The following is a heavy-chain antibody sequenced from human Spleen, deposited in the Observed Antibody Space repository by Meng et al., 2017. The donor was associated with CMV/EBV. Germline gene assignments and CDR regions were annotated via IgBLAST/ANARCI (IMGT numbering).Heavy chain of an antibody. V-gene: IGHV3-48*04. CDR3: ARHGYYNPKYYGMDV. D-gene: IGHD3-10*01. Sequence: GESLKISCVASGFIFSSYSMTWVRQAPGKGLEWISHISSRSTTIYYADSVKGRFTISRDNAKNSLYLQMNSLRAEETATYYCARHGYYNPKYYGMDVWGQGTTVTVSS. J-gene: IGHJ6*02. CDR2: ISSRSTTI. CDR1: GFIFSSYS.